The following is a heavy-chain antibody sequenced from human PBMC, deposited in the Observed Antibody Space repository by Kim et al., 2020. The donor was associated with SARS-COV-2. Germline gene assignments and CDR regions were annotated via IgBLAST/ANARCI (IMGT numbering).Heavy chain of an antibody. J-gene: IGHJ6*02. D-gene: IGHD3-22*01. CDR1: GYTFTGYY. CDR3: AREQPDSIEDYYYGMDV. Sequence: ASVKVSCKASGYTFTGYYMHWVRQAPGQGLEWMGWINPNSGGTNYAQKFQGRVTMTRDTSISTAYMELSRLRSDDTAVYYCAREQPDSIEDYYYGMDVWGQGTTVTVSS. CDR2: INPNSGGT. V-gene: IGHV1-2*02.